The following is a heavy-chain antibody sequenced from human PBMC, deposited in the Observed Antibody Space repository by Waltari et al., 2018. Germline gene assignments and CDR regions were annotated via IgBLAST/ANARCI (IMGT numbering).Heavy chain of an antibody. CDR1: GGSISSSSYY. V-gene: IGHV4-39*01. CDR3: ARLNYYGSYFDY. Sequence: QLQLQESGPGLVKPSETLSLTCTVSGGSISSSSYYWGWIRQPPGKGLEWIGSIYYSGRTYYNPSLKSRVTISVDTSKNQFSLKLSSVTAADTAVYYCARLNYYGSYFDYWGQGTLVTVSS. D-gene: IGHD3-10*01. J-gene: IGHJ4*02. CDR2: IYYSGRT.